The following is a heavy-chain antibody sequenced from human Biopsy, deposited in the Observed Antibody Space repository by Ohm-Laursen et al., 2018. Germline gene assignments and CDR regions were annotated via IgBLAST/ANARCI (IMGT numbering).Heavy chain of an antibody. CDR2: INIDGSTT. V-gene: IGHV3-74*01. J-gene: IGHJ3*01. CDR1: GFSFSSYW. CDR3: ARLNSGTYDASDL. D-gene: IGHD1-26*01. Sequence: SLRLSCAASGFSFSSYWMHWVRQGPGKGLVWVSRINIDGSTTRYADSVKGRFTISRDDAQNSLYLHMNSLRAEDTAVYYCARLNSGTYDASDLWGQGTMVIVSS.